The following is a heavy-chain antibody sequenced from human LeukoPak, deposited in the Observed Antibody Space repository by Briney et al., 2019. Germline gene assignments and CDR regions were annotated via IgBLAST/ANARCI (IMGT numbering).Heavy chain of an antibody. CDR1: GFTFSSYG. CDR2: IRYDGSNK. CDR3: ARGDPSRHCSGGSCYSVELWFDY. V-gene: IGHV3-30*02. J-gene: IGHJ4*02. D-gene: IGHD2-15*01. Sequence: GGSLRLSCAASGFTFSSYGMHWVRQAPGKGLEWVAFIRYDGSNKYYADSVKGRFTISRDNSKNTLYLQMNSLRAEDTAVYYCARGDPSRHCSGGSCYSVELWFDYWGQGTLVTVSS.